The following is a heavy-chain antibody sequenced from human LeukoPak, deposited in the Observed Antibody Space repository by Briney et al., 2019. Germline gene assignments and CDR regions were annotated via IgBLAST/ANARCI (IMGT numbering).Heavy chain of an antibody. CDR3: AREYPLKYFDY. CDR2: IKQDGSEK. V-gene: IGHV3-7*01. D-gene: IGHD2-2*02. Sequence: PGGSLRLSCAASGFTFSSDWMSWVRQAPGKGLEWVSNIKQDGSEKYYVDSVKGRFTISRDNAKNSLYLQMNSLRAEDTAVYYCAREYPLKYFDYWGRGTLVTVSS. J-gene: IGHJ4*02. CDR1: GFTFSSDW.